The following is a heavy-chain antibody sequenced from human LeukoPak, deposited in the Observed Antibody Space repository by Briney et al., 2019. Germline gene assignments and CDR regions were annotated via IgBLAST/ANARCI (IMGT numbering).Heavy chain of an antibody. J-gene: IGHJ4*02. V-gene: IGHV4-39*01. CDR1: GGSISRSDYY. CDR2: IYYSGST. CDR3: ARHSSGWYDYFDY. D-gene: IGHD6-19*01. Sequence: PSETLYLTCTVSGGSISRSDYYWGWIRQPPGRGLEWIGSIYYSGSTYYNPSLKSRVTISVDTSKNQFSLKLNSVTAADTAVYYCARHSSGWYDYFDYWGQGTLVTVSS.